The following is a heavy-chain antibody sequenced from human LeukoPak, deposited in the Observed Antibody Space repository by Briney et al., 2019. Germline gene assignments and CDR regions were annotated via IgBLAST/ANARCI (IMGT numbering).Heavy chain of an antibody. Sequence: XGSLRLSCAASGFTFSSYSMNWVRQAPGKGLEWVSSISSSSSYIYYADSVKGRFTISRDNAKNSLYLQMNSLRAEDTAVYYCARFYGDYGSGYWGQGTLVTVSS. D-gene: IGHD4-17*01. CDR3: ARFYGDYGSGY. CDR1: GFTFSSYS. V-gene: IGHV3-21*01. CDR2: ISSSSSYI. J-gene: IGHJ4*02.